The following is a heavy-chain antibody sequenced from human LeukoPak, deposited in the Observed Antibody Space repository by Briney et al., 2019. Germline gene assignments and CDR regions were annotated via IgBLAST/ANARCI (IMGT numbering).Heavy chain of an antibody. CDR2: ISGSGGST. Sequence: PGGSLRLSCAASGFTFSSYAMSWVRQAPGKGLEWVPAISGSGGSTYYADSVKGRFTISRDNSKNTLYLQMNSLRAEDTAVYYCARDGRDGSSWYGDWGNWFDPWGQGTLVTVSS. J-gene: IGHJ5*02. CDR1: GFTFSSYA. CDR3: ARDGRDGSSWYGDWGNWFDP. D-gene: IGHD6-13*01. V-gene: IGHV3-23*01.